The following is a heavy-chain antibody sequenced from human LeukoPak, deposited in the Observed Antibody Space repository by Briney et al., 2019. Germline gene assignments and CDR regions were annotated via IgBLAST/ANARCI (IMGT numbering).Heavy chain of an antibody. J-gene: IGHJ4*02. CDR2: ISYDGSNK. D-gene: IGHD3-22*01. V-gene: IGHV3-30*04. Sequence: SLRLSCAASGFTFSSYAMHWVRQAPGKGLEWVAVISYDGSNKYYADSVKGRFTISRDNSKNTLCLQMNSLRAEDTAVYYCAREGDYYDSSGYLGYWGQGTLVTVSS. CDR1: GFTFSSYA. CDR3: AREGDYYDSSGYLGY.